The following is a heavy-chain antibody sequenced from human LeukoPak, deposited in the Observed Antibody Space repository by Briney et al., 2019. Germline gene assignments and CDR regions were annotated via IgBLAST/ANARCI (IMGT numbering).Heavy chain of an antibody. D-gene: IGHD3-10*01. CDR1: GGSISSYY. Sequence: SETLSLTCTVSGGSISSYYWSWIRQPPGKGLEWIGYIYYSGSTNYNPSLKSRVTISVDTSKNQFSLKLSSVTAADTAVYYCARSTSFGWYFDLWGRGTLVTVSS. J-gene: IGHJ2*01. CDR3: ARSTSFGWYFDL. V-gene: IGHV4-59*08. CDR2: IYYSGST.